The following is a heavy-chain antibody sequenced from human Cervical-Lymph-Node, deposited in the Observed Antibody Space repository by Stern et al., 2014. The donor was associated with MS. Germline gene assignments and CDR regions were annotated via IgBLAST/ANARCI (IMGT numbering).Heavy chain of an antibody. Sequence: EVQLVQSGAELKKPGESLRISCKGSGYSLTNTWIGWVRQMPGKSLEWMGNIYPGDSETRYSPSFQGQVTISADKSINTAYLQWSSLKASDTAMYYCARGRGIALRPDYWGQGTLVTVSS. D-gene: IGHD6-13*01. J-gene: IGHJ4*02. CDR1: GYSLTNTW. CDR2: IYPGDSET. CDR3: ARGRGIALRPDY. V-gene: IGHV5-51*03.